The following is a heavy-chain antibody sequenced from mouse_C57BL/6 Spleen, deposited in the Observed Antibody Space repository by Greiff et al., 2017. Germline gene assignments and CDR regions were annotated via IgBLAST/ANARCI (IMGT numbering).Heavy chain of an antibody. D-gene: IGHD3-2*02. CDR2: IYPGDGDT. V-gene: IGHV1-82*01. CDR1: GYAFSSSW. Sequence: VKLQESGPELVKPGASVKISCKASGYAFSSSWMNWVKQRPGKGLEWIGRIYPGDGDTNYNGKFKGKATLTADKSSSTAYMQLSSLTSEDSAVYFCAREGYGAWFAYWGQGTLVTVSA. CDR3: AREGYGAWFAY. J-gene: IGHJ3*01.